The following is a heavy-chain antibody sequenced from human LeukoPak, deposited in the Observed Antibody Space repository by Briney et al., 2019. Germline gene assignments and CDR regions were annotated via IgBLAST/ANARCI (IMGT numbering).Heavy chain of an antibody. CDR1: GGSISSSNW. Sequence: SGTLSLTCAVSGGSISSSNWWSWVRQPPGKGLEWIGEIYHSGSTNYNPSLKSRVTISVDTSKNQFSLKLSSVTAADTAVYYCARGDIVVVPAAMRFDPWGQGTLVTVSS. J-gene: IGHJ5*02. D-gene: IGHD2-2*01. CDR3: ARGDIVVVPAAMRFDP. CDR2: IYHSGST. V-gene: IGHV4-4*02.